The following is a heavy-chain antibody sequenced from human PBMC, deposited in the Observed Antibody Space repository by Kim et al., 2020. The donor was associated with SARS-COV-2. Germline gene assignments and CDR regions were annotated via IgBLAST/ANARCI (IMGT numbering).Heavy chain of an antibody. CDR3: ARDFSHQLLFLYYYYGMDV. CDR1: GFTFSSYW. Sequence: GGSLRLSCAASGFTFSSYWMSWVRQAPGNGLEWVANIKQDGSEKYYVDSVKGRFTISRDNAKNSLYLQMNSLRAEGTAVYYCARDFSHQLLFLYYYYGMDVWGQGTTVTVSS. V-gene: IGHV3-7*03. D-gene: IGHD2-21*01. J-gene: IGHJ6*02. CDR2: IKQDGSEK.